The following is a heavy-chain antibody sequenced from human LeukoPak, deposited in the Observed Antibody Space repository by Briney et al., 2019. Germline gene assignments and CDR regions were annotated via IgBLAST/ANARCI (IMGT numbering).Heavy chain of an antibody. CDR3: ARGPTYYDFWSGYYTSGDTAIGFDY. CDR2: IYYSGST. CDR1: GGSISSGGYY. Sequence: SQTLSLSCTVSGGSISSGGYYWSWIRQHPGKGLEWHGYIYYSGSTYYNPSLKSRVTISVDTSKNQFSRKLSSVTAADTAVYYCARGPTYYDFWSGYYTSGDTAIGFDYWGQGTLVTVSS. D-gene: IGHD3-3*01. J-gene: IGHJ4*02. V-gene: IGHV4-31*03.